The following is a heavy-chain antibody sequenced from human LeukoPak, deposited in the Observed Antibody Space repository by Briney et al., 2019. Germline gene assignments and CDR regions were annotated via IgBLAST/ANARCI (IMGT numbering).Heavy chain of an antibody. J-gene: IGHJ4*02. V-gene: IGHV1-46*01. CDR1: GYTFTSYY. D-gene: IGHD2-2*01. CDR3: ARGGIPRYCSSTSCYSFDY. Sequence: ASVKVSCKASGYTFTSYYMHWVRQAPGQGLEWMGIINPSGGSTSYAQKFQGRVTMTRDTSTSTVYMELSSLRSEDTAVYYCARGGIPRYCSSTSCYSFDYWGQGTLVTVSS. CDR2: INPSGGST.